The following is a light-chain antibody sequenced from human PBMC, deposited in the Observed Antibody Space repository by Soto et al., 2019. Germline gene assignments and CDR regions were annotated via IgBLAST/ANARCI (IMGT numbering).Light chain of an antibody. J-gene: IGKJ1*01. CDR1: PSVSSSY. V-gene: IGKV3-20*01. CDR2: GAS. CDR3: QQYGSSRT. Sequence: EIVLTQSPGTLSLSPGERATLSCRASPSVSSSYLAWYQQKPGQAPRRLIYGASSRATGIPDRYSGSGSGTDFTLTIRRLEPEDFAVYYCQQYGSSRTFGQGTKVEIK.